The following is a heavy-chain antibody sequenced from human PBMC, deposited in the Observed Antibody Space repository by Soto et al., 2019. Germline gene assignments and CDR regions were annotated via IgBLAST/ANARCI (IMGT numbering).Heavy chain of an antibody. V-gene: IGHV1-18*01. CDR1: GYTFTSYG. J-gene: IGHJ5*02. Sequence: QVQLVQSGAEVKKPGASVKVSCKASGYTFTSYGISWVRQAPGQGLEWMGWISVYNGNTNYAQKLQGRVTMTTDTSTSPADMELRSLRSDDTAVYFCARTAIGDPNWFDPWGQGTLVTVSS. CDR2: ISVYNGNT. D-gene: IGHD4-17*01. CDR3: ARTAIGDPNWFDP.